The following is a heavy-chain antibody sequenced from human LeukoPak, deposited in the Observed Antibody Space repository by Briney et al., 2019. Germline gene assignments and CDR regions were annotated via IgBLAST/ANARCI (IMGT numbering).Heavy chain of an antibody. V-gene: IGHV3-20*04. J-gene: IGHJ6*03. D-gene: IGHD6-13*01. CDR3: AGVSIWQQLYYYYYYYMDV. CDR2: INWNGGST. CDR1: GFTFDDYG. Sequence: AGGSLRLSCAASGFTFDDYGMSWVRQAPGKGLEWVSGINWNGGSTGYADSVKGRFTISRDNAKNSLYLQMNSLRAEDTALYYCAGVSIWQQLYYYYYYYMDVWGKGTTVTVSS.